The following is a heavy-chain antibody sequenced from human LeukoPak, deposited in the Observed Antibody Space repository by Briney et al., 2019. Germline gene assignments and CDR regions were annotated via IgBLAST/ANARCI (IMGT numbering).Heavy chain of an antibody. CDR1: GFTFSSHA. CDR3: AKEGYQAGTTSKGYFDY. CDR2: YSGSGAGT. Sequence: GGSLRLSCAASGFTFSSHAMSWVRQVPGKGLEWVSGYSGSGAGTYYADSVKGRFTISRDNSKNTLSLQMNSLRAEDTAAYYCAKEGYQAGTTSKGYFDYWGQGTLVTVSS. V-gene: IGHV3-23*01. D-gene: IGHD1-7*01. J-gene: IGHJ4*02.